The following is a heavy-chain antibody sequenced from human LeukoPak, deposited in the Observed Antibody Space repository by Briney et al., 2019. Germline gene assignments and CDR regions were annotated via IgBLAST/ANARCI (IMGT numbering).Heavy chain of an antibody. J-gene: IGHJ6*02. CDR2: INSDGSST. CDR3: AREAY. CDR1: GFTFSNAW. Sequence: GDLRLSCAASGFTFSNAWMHWVRQAPGKGPVWVSHINSDGSSTNYADSVKGRFTISRDNAKNTLYLQMNSLRAEDTAVYYCAREAYWGRGTTVT. V-gene: IGHV3-74*01.